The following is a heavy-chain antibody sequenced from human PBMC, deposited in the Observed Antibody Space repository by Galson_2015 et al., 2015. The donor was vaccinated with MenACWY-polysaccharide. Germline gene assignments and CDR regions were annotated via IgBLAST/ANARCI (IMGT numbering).Heavy chain of an antibody. CDR3: ARQEGRDGDALIQFDL. CDR1: GGSISSNFYC. J-gene: IGHJ2*01. V-gene: IGHV4-39*01. Sequence: LTCTVFGGSISSNFYCWGWIRQPPLKGLEWVGSACYSGTTYYNPSLKSRITMSVDTSKNQLSLMLNSVTAADTAVYYCARQEGRDGDALIQFDLWGRGTLVTV. D-gene: IGHD2-21*02. CDR2: ACYSGTT.